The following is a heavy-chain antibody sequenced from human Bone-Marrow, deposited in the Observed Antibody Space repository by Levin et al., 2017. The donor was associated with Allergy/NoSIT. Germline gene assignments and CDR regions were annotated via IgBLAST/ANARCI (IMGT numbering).Heavy chain of an antibody. CDR3: ARGLPDY. V-gene: IGHV1-2*02. J-gene: IGHJ4*02. D-gene: IGHD3-16*01. CDR2: INPDSGDT. Sequence: GESLKISCKASGYTFTGYYMHWVRQAPGQGLEWMGWINPDSGDTFYAQKFEGRVILTRDTSLTTAYMELSSLISDDTAVYYCARGLPDYWGQGTLVTVSS. CDR1: GYTFTGYY.